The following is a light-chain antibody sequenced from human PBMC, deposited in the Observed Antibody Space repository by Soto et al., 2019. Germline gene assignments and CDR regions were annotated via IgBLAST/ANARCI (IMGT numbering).Light chain of an antibody. J-gene: IGKJ1*01. CDR2: EAS. CDR1: QSVSSY. V-gene: IGKV3-11*01. CDR3: QQRSDWPWT. Sequence: EIVLTQSPATLSLSPGERATLSCRASQSVSSYLAWYQQKPGQAPRLLMYEASNRATGIPARFSGGGSGIDFTLTISSLEPEDFAVYYCQQRSDWPWTFGQGTKVDIK.